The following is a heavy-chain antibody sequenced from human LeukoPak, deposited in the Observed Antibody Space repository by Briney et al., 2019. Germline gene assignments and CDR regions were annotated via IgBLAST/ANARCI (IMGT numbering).Heavy chain of an antibody. V-gene: IGHV3-30-3*01. D-gene: IGHD6-19*01. CDR1: GFTFSSYA. J-gene: IGHJ6*03. CDR3: AREGEPAVAPSPHYYMDV. CDR2: ISYDGSNK. Sequence: GRSLRLSCAASGFTFSSYARHWVRQAPGKGLEGVSVISYDGSNKYYADSVRGRFTISRDNSKNTLYLQMNSLRAEDTAVYYCAREGEPAVAPSPHYYMDVWGKGTTVTVSS.